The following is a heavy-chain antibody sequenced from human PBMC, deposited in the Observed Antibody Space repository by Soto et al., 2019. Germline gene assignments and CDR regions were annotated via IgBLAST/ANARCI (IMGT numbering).Heavy chain of an antibody. CDR3: ARSSSSWYYYYYGMDV. V-gene: IGHV1-69*06. D-gene: IGHD6-13*01. Sequence: SVKVSCKASGGTFSSYAISWVRQAPGQGLEWMGGIIPIFGTANYAQKFQGRVTITADKSTSTAYMEPSSLRSEDTAVYYCARSSSSWYYYYYGMDVWGQGTTVTVS. J-gene: IGHJ6*02. CDR1: GGTFSSYA. CDR2: IIPIFGTA.